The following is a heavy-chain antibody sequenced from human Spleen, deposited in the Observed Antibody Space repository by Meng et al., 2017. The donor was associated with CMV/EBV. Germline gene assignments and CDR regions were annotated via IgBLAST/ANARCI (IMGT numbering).Heavy chain of an antibody. Sequence: SETLSLTCTVSGDSVSSGSYYWSWIRQSPGKGLEWIGYIHNTGSTKYNPSLKSRVTISVDMSKNQFSLKLSSVTAADTAVYYCARGDPTVTGNYFFDYWGQGTLVTVSS. D-gene: IGHD4-17*01. CDR3: ARGDPTVTGNYFFDY. CDR2: IHNTGST. V-gene: IGHV4-61*01. CDR1: GDSVSSGSYY. J-gene: IGHJ4*02.